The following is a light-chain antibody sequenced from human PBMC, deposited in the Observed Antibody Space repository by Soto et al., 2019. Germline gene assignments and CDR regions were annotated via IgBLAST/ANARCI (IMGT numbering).Light chain of an antibody. CDR3: GTWDSSLSAWV. CDR1: RSNIGEYY. V-gene: IGLV1-51*02. J-gene: IGLJ3*02. CDR2: QNN. Sequence: QSVLTQTPSVSAAPGQKVTIACSGSRSNIGEYYVCWYQQFPGTAPILLMYQNNKRPSGIPDRFSGSKSGTSATLGITGLQTGDEAEYYCGTWDSSLSAWVFGGGTKLTVL.